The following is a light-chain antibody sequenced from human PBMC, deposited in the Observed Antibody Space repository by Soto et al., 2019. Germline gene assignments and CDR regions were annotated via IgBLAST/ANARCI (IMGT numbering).Light chain of an antibody. J-gene: IGKJ1*01. CDR3: QEYKYSKK. CDR2: GAS. CDR1: QSVRSK. Sequence: EIVMTQSPATLSVSPGERATLSCRASQSVRSKLAWYQQKPGQAPRLLIYGASTRATGIPARFSGSGSETEFTLTISSLQSEDFAVYYCQEYKYSKKFGQGTKVEIK. V-gene: IGKV3-15*01.